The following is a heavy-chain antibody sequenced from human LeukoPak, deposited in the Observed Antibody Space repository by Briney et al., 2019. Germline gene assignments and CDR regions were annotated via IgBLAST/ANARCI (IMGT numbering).Heavy chain of an antibody. J-gene: IGHJ4*02. Sequence: GGSLKLSCAASGFTFSGSAMHWVRQASGKGLEWVGRIRSKANSYATAYAASVKGRFTISRDDSKNTAYLQMNSLKTEDTAVYYCARDEVVVAATGFDYWGQGTLVTVSS. CDR3: ARDEVVVAATGFDY. V-gene: IGHV3-73*01. D-gene: IGHD2-15*01. CDR2: IRSKANSYAT. CDR1: GFTFSGSA.